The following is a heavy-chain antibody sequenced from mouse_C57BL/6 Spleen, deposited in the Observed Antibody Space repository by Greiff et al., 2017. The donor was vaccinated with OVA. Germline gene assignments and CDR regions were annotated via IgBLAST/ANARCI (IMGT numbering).Heavy chain of an antibody. Sequence: VQLQQPGAELVRPGSSVKLSCKASGYTFTSYWMHWVKQRPIQGLEWIGNIDPSDSETHSNQKFKDKATLTVDKSSSTAYMQLSSLTSEDSAVYYCARRNGNHWYFDVWGTGTTVTVSS. CDR1: GYTFTSYW. J-gene: IGHJ1*03. D-gene: IGHD2-1*01. CDR3: ARRNGNHWYFDV. CDR2: IDPSDSET. V-gene: IGHV1-52*01.